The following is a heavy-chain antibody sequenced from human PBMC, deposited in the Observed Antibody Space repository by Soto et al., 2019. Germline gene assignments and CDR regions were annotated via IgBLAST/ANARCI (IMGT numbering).Heavy chain of an antibody. Sequence: SDNLPLPCTVSGGSIRSYYWCWIRQPPGKGPEWIGYIYYSGSTNYNPSLTSRVNISVDTSKNQLSLKLSSVTAADTAVYYCATFAIAAAGSFDFWGQGTLVT. J-gene: IGHJ4*02. CDR1: GGSIRSYY. V-gene: IGHV4-59*01. D-gene: IGHD6-13*01. CDR3: ATFAIAAAGSFDF. CDR2: IYYSGST.